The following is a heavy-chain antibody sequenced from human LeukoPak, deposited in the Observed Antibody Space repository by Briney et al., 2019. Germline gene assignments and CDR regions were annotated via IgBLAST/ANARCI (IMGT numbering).Heavy chain of an antibody. V-gene: IGHV1-18*01. Sequence: ASVKVSCKASAYTFSSYAISWVRQAPGQGLEWMGWISASNGNTNYAQKLHGRVTMTTDTSTNTVYMELRSLRFDDTAVYYCARDHGDSSGYDMDVWGQGTTVTVSS. CDR3: ARDHGDSSGYDMDV. CDR1: AYTFSSYA. J-gene: IGHJ6*02. CDR2: ISASNGNT. D-gene: IGHD3-22*01.